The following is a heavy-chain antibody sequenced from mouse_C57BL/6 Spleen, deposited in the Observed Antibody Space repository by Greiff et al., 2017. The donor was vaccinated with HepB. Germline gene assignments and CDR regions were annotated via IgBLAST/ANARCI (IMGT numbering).Heavy chain of an antibody. Sequence: QVQLQQPGAELVRPGTSVKLSCKASGYTFTSYWMHWVKQRPGQGLEWIGVIDPSDSYTNYNQKLKGKATLTVDTSSSTAYMQLSSLTSEDSAVYYCARGPGGHWYFDVWGTGTTVTVSS. CDR2: IDPSDSYT. J-gene: IGHJ1*03. CDR3: ARGPGGHWYFDV. V-gene: IGHV1-59*01. D-gene: IGHD4-1*01. CDR1: GYTFTSYW.